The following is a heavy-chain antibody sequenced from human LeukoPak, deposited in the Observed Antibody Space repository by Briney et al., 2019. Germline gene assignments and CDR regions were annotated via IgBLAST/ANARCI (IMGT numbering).Heavy chain of an antibody. D-gene: IGHD4-23*01. Sequence: SETLSLTCTVSGGSINSSSYYWGWIRQPPGKGLEWIGSLYYSGSTHYNPSLKSRVTISVDTSKNQFSLKLSSVTAADTAVYYCANSANYGGNSGFFDYWGQGTLVTVSP. CDR3: ANSANYGGNSGFFDY. CDR2: LYYSGST. J-gene: IGHJ4*02. V-gene: IGHV4-39*01. CDR1: GGSINSSSYY.